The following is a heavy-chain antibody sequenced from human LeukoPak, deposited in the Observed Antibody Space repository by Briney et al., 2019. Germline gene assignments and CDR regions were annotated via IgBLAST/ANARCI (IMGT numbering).Heavy chain of an antibody. Sequence: SETLSLTCTVSGGSISSYYWSWIRQPPGKGLEWIGYIYYSGSTNYNPSLKSRVTISVDTSKNRFSLKLSSVTAADTAVYYCASLDYGDYGWFDPWGQGTLVTVSS. V-gene: IGHV4-59*08. D-gene: IGHD4-17*01. CDR1: GGSISSYY. CDR2: IYYSGST. CDR3: ASLDYGDYGWFDP. J-gene: IGHJ5*02.